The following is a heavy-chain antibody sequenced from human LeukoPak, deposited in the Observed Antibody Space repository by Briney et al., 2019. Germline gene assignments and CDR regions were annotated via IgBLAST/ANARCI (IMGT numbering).Heavy chain of an antibody. CDR1: GGSISSYY. CDR2: IYYSGST. D-gene: IGHD3-22*01. CDR3: ARTSMIVVVRGAFDI. J-gene: IGHJ3*02. Sequence: SETLSLTCTVSGGSISSYYWSWLRQPPGKGLEWIGYIYYSGSTNYNPSLKSRVTISVDTSKNQFSLKLSSVTAADTAVYYCARTSMIVVVRGAFDIWGQGTMVTASS. V-gene: IGHV4-59*01.